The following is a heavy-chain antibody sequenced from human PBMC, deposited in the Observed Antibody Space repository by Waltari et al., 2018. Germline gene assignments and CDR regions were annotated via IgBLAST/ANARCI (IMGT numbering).Heavy chain of an antibody. J-gene: IGHJ4*01. V-gene: IGHV1-69-2*01. CDR3: APLPGGSGQTFDY. CDR1: GYTFMDYF. D-gene: IGHD3-10*01. Sequence: EVELVQSGAEVTKPGATVKISCNASGYTFMDYFLHWVQQAPGKGLEWMGRIDPEDGETVYSEKFQGRVTITADTSTDTAYMELSSLTSGDTAVYYCAPLPGGSGQTFDYWGQGTLVTVSS. CDR2: IDPEDGET.